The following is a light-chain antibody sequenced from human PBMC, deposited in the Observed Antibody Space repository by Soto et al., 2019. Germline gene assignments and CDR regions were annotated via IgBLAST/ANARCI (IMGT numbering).Light chain of an antibody. CDR1: SSDVGGYYY. CDR3: SSYGGSNNDVV. CDR2: EVS. J-gene: IGLJ2*01. V-gene: IGLV2-8*01. Sequence: QSALTQPPSASGSPGQSVTISCTGSSSDVGGYYYVSWYQQHPGKAPKLMIYEVSKRPSGVPDRFSGSKSGNTASLTVSGLQAEDEADYYCSSYGGSNNDVVFGGGTKVTVL.